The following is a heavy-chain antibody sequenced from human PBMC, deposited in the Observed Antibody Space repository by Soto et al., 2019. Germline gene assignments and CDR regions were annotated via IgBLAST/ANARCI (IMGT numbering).Heavy chain of an antibody. CDR3: AKLELGIFSSF. Sequence: GGSLRLSCAASGFTFSSYAMHWVRHAPGKGLEWVAVISYDGSNKYYADSVKGRFTISRDNPKNTLYLQMNSLRAQDTAVYFSAKLELGIFSSFWSQGTLVTVSS. CDR2: ISYDGSNK. D-gene: IGHD1-7*01. CDR1: GFTFSSYA. J-gene: IGHJ4*02. V-gene: IGHV3-30-3*02.